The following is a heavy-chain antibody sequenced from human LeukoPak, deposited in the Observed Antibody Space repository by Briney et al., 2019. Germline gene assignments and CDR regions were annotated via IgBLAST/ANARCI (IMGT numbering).Heavy chain of an antibody. J-gene: IGHJ4*02. D-gene: IGHD6-19*01. Sequence: GGSLRLSCAASGFTFSSYSMNWVRQAPGKGLEWVSSISSSSSYISYADSVKGRFTLSRDNAKNSLYLQMNSLRAEDTAVYYCARDGGYTSGWYDYWGQGTLVTVSS. CDR3: ARDGGYTSGWYDY. CDR1: GFTFSSYS. CDR2: ISSSSSYI. V-gene: IGHV3-21*01.